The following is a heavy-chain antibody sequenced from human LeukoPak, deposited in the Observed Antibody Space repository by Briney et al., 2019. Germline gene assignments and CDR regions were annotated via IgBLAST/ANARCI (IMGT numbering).Heavy chain of an antibody. CDR3: AQVGVGDCGSTSCYTGFYY. CDR2: ISWNSGSI. V-gene: IGHV3-9*01. D-gene: IGHD2-2*02. Sequence: GGSLRLSCAASGFTFDDYAMHWVRQAPGKGLEWVSGISWNSGSIGYADSVKGRFTISRDNAKNSLYLQMNSLRAEDTALYYCAQVGVGDCGSTSCYTGFYYWGQGTLGTVAS. CDR1: GFTFDDYA. J-gene: IGHJ4*02.